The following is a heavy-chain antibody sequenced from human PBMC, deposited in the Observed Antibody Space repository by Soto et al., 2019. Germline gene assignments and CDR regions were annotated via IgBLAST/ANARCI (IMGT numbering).Heavy chain of an antibody. CDR2: MNPNNVYT. Sequence: QVQLVQSGAEVKKPGASVKVSCKASGYTFTDYDINWFRQATGQGLEWMGWMNPNNVYTGYAQNFQGRVTMTRSTSISTAYTELRTLRSEDTAVYYCAKGPRNWGVNYWGQGTLVTVS. CDR1: GYTFTDYD. J-gene: IGHJ4*02. CDR3: AKGPRNWGVNY. V-gene: IGHV1-8*01. D-gene: IGHD3-10*01.